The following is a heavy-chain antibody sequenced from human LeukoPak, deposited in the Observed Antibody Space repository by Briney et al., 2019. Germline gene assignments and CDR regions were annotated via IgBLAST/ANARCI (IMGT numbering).Heavy chain of an antibody. CDR3: ARDLGITIFGVVIPQGFDP. Sequence: PGGSLRLSCAASGFTFSSYAMHWVRQAPGKGLEWVAVISYDGSNKYYADSVKGRFTISRDNSKNTLYLQMNSLRAEDTAVYYCARDLGITIFGVVIPQGFDPWGQGTLVTVSS. CDR2: ISYDGSNK. J-gene: IGHJ5*02. D-gene: IGHD3-3*01. CDR1: GFTFSSYA. V-gene: IGHV3-30*04.